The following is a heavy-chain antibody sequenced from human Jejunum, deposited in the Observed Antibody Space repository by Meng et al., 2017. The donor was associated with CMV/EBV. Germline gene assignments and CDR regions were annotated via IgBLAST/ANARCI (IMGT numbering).Heavy chain of an antibody. CDR2: FYSSDTY. CDR3: ARSQGYGGNSFDYFDS. D-gene: IGHD4-23*01. CDR1: GGSISNHY. V-gene: IGHV4-4*07. J-gene: IGHJ4*02. Sequence: QVPLQESCPGLVKPSETLSLTCTVSGGSISNHYWSWIRQSAGKGLEWIGRFYSSDTYNYHPSLNSRLTMSLDTSKNQFSLRLSSVTAGDTAVYYCARSQGYGGNSFDYFDSWGQGTLVTVSS.